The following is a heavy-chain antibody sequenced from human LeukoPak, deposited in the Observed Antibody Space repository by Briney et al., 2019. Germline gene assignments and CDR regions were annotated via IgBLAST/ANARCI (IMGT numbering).Heavy chain of an antibody. V-gene: IGHV3-23*01. CDR3: ARDKRWFGDGNWFDP. Sequence: GGSLRLSCAASGFTFSSYAMSWVRQAPGKGLEWVSAISGSGGSTYYADSVKGRFTISRDNAKNSLYLQMNSLRAEDTAVYYCARDKRWFGDGNWFDPWGQGTLVTVSS. CDR1: GFTFSSYA. CDR2: ISGSGGST. D-gene: IGHD3-10*01. J-gene: IGHJ5*02.